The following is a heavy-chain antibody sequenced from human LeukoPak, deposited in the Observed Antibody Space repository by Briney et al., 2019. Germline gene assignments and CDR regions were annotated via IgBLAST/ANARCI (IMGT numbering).Heavy chain of an antibody. D-gene: IGHD2-2*02. J-gene: IGHJ6*03. Sequence: SETLSLTCTVSGYSISSGYYWGWIRQPPGKGLEWIGSIYHSGSTYYNPSLKSRVTISVDTSKNQFSLKLSSVTAADTAVYYCARAIVVPVAIPGKHYYYYYMDVWGKGTTVTVSS. CDR1: GYSISSGYY. CDR2: IYHSGST. V-gene: IGHV4-38-2*02. CDR3: ARAIVVPVAIPGKHYYYYYMDV.